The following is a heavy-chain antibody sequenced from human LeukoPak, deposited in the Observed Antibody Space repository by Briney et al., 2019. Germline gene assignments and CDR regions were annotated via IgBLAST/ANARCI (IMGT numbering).Heavy chain of an antibody. Sequence: SQTLSLTCTVSGGSISSGDYYWSWIRQPPGKGLEWIGYIYYSGSTYYNPSLKSRVTISVDTSKNQFSLKLSSVTAADTAVYYCARGRLGYCSGGSCQMAWGQGTLVTVSS. CDR3: ARGRLGYCSGGSCQMA. J-gene: IGHJ5*02. CDR1: GGSISSGDYY. V-gene: IGHV4-30-4*01. CDR2: IYYSGST. D-gene: IGHD2-15*01.